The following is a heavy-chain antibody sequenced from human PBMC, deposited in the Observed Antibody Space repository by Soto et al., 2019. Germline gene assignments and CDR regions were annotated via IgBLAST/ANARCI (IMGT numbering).Heavy chain of an antibody. D-gene: IGHD2-2*01. Sequence: GGSLRRSCAASGFTFSSYAMHWVRQAPGKGLEYVSAISSNGGSIYYGNSVKGRFTISRDNSKNTLYLQMGSLRAEDMAVYYCAREIVVARGASYFDYWGPGTLVTVSS. CDR2: ISSNGGSI. J-gene: IGHJ4*02. V-gene: IGHV3-64*01. CDR3: AREIVVARGASYFDY. CDR1: GFTFSSYA.